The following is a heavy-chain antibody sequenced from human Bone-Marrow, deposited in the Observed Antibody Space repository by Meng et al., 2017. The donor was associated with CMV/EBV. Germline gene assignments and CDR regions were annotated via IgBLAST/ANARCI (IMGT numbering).Heavy chain of an antibody. CDR2: IIPIFGTA. CDR1: GGTFSSYA. D-gene: IGHD2-2*01. J-gene: IGHJ3*02. Sequence: SVKVSCKASGGTFSSYAISWVRQAPGQGLEWMGGIIPIFGTANYAQKFQGRVTITTDESTSTAYMELSSLRSEDTAVYYCAREYQLQQGGYDAFDIWGQGTMVTVSS. V-gene: IGHV1-69*05. CDR3: AREYQLQQGGYDAFDI.